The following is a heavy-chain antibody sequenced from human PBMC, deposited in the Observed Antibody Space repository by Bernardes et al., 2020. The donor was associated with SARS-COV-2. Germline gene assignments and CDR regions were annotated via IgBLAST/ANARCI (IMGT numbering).Heavy chain of an antibody. CDR2: IYWNDDK. J-gene: IGHJ4*02. CDR1: VFSLSPSGVG. D-gene: IGHD3-3*01. CDR3: AHRGGDFWSGYFDY. V-gene: IGHV2-5*01. Sequence: SGTTLLKPTQTLTLTCPFSVFSLSPSGVGVGWIRQPPGTALEWLALIYWNDDKRYSPSLKSRLTITKDTSKNQVVLTMTNMDPVDTATYYCAHRGGDFWSGYFDYWGQGTLVTVSS.